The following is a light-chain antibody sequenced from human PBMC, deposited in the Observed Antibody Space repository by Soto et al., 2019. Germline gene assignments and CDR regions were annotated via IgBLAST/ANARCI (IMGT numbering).Light chain of an antibody. V-gene: IGLV2-14*03. CDR1: SSDVGGYNY. J-gene: IGLJ1*01. Sequence: QSALTQPASVSGSPGQSITISCTGTSSDVGGYNYVSWYQQHPGKAPKLMIYDFNRRPSGVSNRFSGSKSGNTASLTISGLQAEDEADYYCSSYTSSGTRVFGAGTKVTVL. CDR3: SSYTSSGTRV. CDR2: DFN.